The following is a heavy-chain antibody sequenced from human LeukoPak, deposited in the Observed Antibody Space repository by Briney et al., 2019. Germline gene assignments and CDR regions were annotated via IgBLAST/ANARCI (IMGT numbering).Heavy chain of an antibody. CDR2: IYYSGST. CDR3: ARVVEPISSQGDYYYYMDV. CDR1: GGSISSYY. V-gene: IGHV4-59*12. D-gene: IGHD2-2*01. J-gene: IGHJ6*03. Sequence: SETLSLTCTVSGGSISSYYWSWIRQPPGKGLEWIGYIYYSGSTYYNPSLKSRVTISVDTSKNQFSLKLSSVTAADTAVYYCARVVEPISSQGDYYYYMDVWGKGTTVTVSS.